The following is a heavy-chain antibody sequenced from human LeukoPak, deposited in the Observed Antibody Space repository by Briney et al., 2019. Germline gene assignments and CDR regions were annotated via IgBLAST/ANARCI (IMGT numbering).Heavy chain of an antibody. Sequence: PSETLSLTCTVSGGSISSYYWSWIRQPPGKGLEWIGYIYYSGSTNYNPSLKSRVTISVDTSKNQFSLNLSSATAADTAVYYCARHEKSSGWFYDYWGQGTLVTVSS. CDR2: IYYSGST. J-gene: IGHJ4*02. CDR3: ARHEKSSGWFYDY. D-gene: IGHD6-19*01. CDR1: GGSISSYY. V-gene: IGHV4-59*08.